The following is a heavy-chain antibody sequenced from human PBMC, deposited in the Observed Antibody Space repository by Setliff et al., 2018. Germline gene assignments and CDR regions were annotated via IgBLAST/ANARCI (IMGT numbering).Heavy chain of an antibody. V-gene: IGHV1-18*01. CDR1: GYTFSDYG. Sequence: GASVKVSCKASGYTFSDYGISWVRQAPGQGLEWMGWISPHTGNTFYAPQFQGRVIMTTDTSTNTAYMDLRSLRSDDTAVYYCARGGVAAAGRKGVFEHWGQGTLVTVSS. CDR2: ISPHTGNT. D-gene: IGHD6-13*01. CDR3: ARGGVAAAGRKGVFEH. J-gene: IGHJ4*02.